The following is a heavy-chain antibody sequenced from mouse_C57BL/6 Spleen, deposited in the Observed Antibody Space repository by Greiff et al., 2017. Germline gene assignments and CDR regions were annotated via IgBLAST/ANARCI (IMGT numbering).Heavy chain of an antibody. CDR3: TRILLTPDAMDY. CDR2: IDPETGGT. Sequence: QVQLQQSGAELVRPGASVTLSCKASGYTFTDYEMHWVKQTPVHGLEWIGAIDPETGGTAYNQKFKGKAILSADKSSSTAYMELRSLTSEDSAVYYCTRILLTPDAMDYWGQGTSVTVSS. V-gene: IGHV1-15*01. CDR1: GYTFTDYE. D-gene: IGHD2-10*01. J-gene: IGHJ4*01.